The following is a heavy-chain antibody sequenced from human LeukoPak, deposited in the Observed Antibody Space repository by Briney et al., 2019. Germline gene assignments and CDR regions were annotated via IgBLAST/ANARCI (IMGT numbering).Heavy chain of an antibody. CDR2: IYYTGST. CDR3: ARDENGDAWYYC. CDR1: GDSIGSYY. V-gene: IGHV4-59*01. D-gene: IGHD2/OR15-2a*01. J-gene: IGHJ1*01. Sequence: SETLSLTCIVSGDSIGSYYWSWIRQPPGKGLEWIGYIYYTGSTKYNPSLKSRVTISVDTSKNQLSLKLSSVTTADTAVYYCARDENGDAWYYCWGQGTLVTVSS.